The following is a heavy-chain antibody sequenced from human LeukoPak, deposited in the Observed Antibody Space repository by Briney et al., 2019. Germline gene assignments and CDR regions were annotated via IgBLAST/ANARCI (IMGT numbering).Heavy chain of an antibody. CDR3: ARTPGSYDAFDI. CDR2: IYTSGST. D-gene: IGHD1-26*01. V-gene: IGHV4-61*02. CDR1: GGSISSGSYY. Sequence: SETLSLTCTVSGGSISSGSYYWSWLRQPAGKGLEWIGRIYTSGSTNYNPSLKSRVTISVDTSKNQLSLKLSSVTAADTAVYYCARTPGSYDAFDIWGQGTMVTVSS. J-gene: IGHJ3*02.